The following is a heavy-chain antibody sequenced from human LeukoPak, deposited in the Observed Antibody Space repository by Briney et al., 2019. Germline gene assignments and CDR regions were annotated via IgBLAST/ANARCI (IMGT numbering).Heavy chain of an antibody. V-gene: IGHV3-21*01. D-gene: IGHD2-2*01. CDR1: GFTFDDYG. J-gene: IGHJ3*02. CDR2: ISSSGSYI. Sequence: GGSLRLSCAASGFTFDDYGMSWVRQAPGKGLEWVSSISSSGSYIYYADSVQGRFTTSRDDAKNSFHLQMSSLGVEDTAVYYCARDLRVAVEPVAPIRRNTFWGGSNYQPQGTPTEEAFDIWGQGTMVTVSS. CDR3: ARDLRVAVEPVAPIRRNTFWGGSNYQPQGTPTEEAFDI.